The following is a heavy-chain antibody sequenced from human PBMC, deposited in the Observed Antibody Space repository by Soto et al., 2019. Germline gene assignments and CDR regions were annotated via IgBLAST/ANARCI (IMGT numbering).Heavy chain of an antibody. J-gene: IGHJ4*02. Sequence: PGGSMRLSCAASRFSFGTYAMRWVRQAPWKGLEWVSAITGSGGNTYYADSVKGRFTISRDNSKNTLYLQMNSLRAEDTAVYFCAKLYRDWYPYFFDYWGQGTLVTVSS. V-gene: IGHV3-23*01. D-gene: IGHD6-19*01. CDR3: AKLYRDWYPYFFDY. CDR2: ITGSGGNT. CDR1: RFSFGTYA.